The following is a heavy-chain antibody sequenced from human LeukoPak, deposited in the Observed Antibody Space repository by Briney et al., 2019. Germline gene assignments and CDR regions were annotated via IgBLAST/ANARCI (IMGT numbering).Heavy chain of an antibody. CDR1: GGAISRWC. CDR3: ARAHSIAVAADTLDY. V-gene: IGHV4-4*07. CDR2: FCTTGST. D-gene: IGHD6-19*01. J-gene: IGHJ4*02. Sequence: SETLSLTCTVSGGAISRWCWSWLRQPAGKGLEWIGRFCTTGSTNYSPSLKSRVTISVDTSKNQFSLKLSSVTAADTAVYYCARAHSIAVAADTLDYWGQGTLVTVSS.